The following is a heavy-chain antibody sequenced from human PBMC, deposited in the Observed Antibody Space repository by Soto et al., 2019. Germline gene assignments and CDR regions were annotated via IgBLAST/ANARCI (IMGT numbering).Heavy chain of an antibody. V-gene: IGHV3-74*01. CDR1: GFTFSRFW. J-gene: IGHJ4*02. CDR3: ARYWLDSGYDF. D-gene: IGHD5-12*01. CDR2: INSDGSTT. Sequence: EVQLVESGGGLVQPGGSLRLSCAASGFTFSRFWMHWVRQAPGKGPVWVSRINSDGSTTNYADSVKGRFTISRDNAKNTLYLQMNSLRAEDTAVYYWARYWLDSGYDFWGQGTLVTVSS.